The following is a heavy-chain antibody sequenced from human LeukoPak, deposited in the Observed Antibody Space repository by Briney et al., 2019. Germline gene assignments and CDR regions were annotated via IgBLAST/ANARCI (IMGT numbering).Heavy chain of an antibody. V-gene: IGHV1-2*02. D-gene: IGHD6-6*01. CDR3: ARERTHRISSSSRKFWGYYFDY. J-gene: IGHJ4*02. Sequence: GASVKVSCKASGYTFTGYYMHWVRQAPGQGLEWMGWINPNSGGTNYAQKFQGRVTMTRDTSISTAYMELSRLRSDDAAVYYCARERTHRISSSSRKFWGYYFDYWGQGTLVTVSS. CDR1: GYTFTGYY. CDR2: INPNSGGT.